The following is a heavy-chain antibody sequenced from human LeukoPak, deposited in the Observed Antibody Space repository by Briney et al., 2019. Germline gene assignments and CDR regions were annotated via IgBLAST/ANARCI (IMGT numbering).Heavy chain of an antibody. CDR1: GGSFSGYY. CDR2: INHSGST. CDR3: ARVAIAAAGTTRNFDY. V-gene: IGHV4-34*01. J-gene: IGHJ4*02. D-gene: IGHD6-13*01. Sequence: SETLSLTCAFYGGSFSGYYWSWIRQPPGKGLEWIGEINHSGSTNYNPSLKSRVTISVDTSKNQFSLKLSSVTAADTAVYYCARVAIAAAGTTRNFDYWGQGTLVTVSS.